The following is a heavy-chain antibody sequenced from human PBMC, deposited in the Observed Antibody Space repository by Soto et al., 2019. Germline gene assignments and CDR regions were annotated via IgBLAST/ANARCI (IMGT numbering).Heavy chain of an antibody. Sequence: GGSLRLSCTASGFTFGDYAMSWFRQAPGKGLEWVGFIRSKAYGGTTEYAASVKGRFTISRDDSKSIAYLQMNSLKTEDTAVYYCTRCSGQGVLRFLEWLPLEASYYYGMDVWGQGTTVTVSS. J-gene: IGHJ6*02. CDR1: GFTFGDYA. CDR2: IRSKAYGGTT. CDR3: TRCSGQGVLRFLEWLPLEASYYYGMDV. D-gene: IGHD3-3*01. V-gene: IGHV3-49*03.